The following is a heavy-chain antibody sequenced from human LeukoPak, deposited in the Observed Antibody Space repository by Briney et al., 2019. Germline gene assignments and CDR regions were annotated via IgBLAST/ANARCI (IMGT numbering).Heavy chain of an antibody. CDR1: GYIFTNFY. Sequence: ASVKVPCKASGYIFTNFYLHWVRQAPGQGLEWMALINPSGGNIGYAQKLQGRVTMTRDSSLRSEDTAVYYCARGGHLRYGDTQNWFDPWGQGTLVTVSS. CDR2: INPSGGNI. CDR3: ARGGHLRYGDTQNWFDP. D-gene: IGHD4-17*01. J-gene: IGHJ5*02. V-gene: IGHV1-46*04.